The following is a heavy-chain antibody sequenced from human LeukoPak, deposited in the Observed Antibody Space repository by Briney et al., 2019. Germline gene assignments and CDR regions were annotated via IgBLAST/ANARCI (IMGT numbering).Heavy chain of an antibody. CDR1: GFTFSSYE. D-gene: IGHD3-10*01. V-gene: IGHV3-48*03. CDR3: ARDMAYYFGSGSRRTRYYFDY. Sequence: GGSLRLSCAASGFTFSSYEMNWVRQAPGKGLEWVSYISSSGSTIYYADSVKGRFTISRDNAKNSLYLQMNSLRAEDTAVYYCARDMAYYFGSGSRRTRYYFDYWGQGTLVTVSS. CDR2: ISSSGSTI. J-gene: IGHJ4*02.